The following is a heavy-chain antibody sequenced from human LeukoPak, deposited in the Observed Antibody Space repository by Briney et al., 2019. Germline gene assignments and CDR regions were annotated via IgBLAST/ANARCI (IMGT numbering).Heavy chain of an antibody. J-gene: IGHJ4*02. Sequence: SETLSLTRTVSVGSLSSYYRSWIRQPPAKGREGIGYIHSRGSTNYNPSLKSRRTISIETSKNQFSLKLSSVTAADTAVYYCASVTGYRIEDYFDYWGQGTLVTVSS. D-gene: IGHD6-13*01. V-gene: IGHV4-59*01. CDR1: VGSLSSYY. CDR3: ASVTGYRIEDYFDY. CDR2: IHSRGST.